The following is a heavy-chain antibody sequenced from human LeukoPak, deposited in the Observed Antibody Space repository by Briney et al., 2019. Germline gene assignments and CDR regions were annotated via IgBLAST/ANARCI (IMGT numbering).Heavy chain of an antibody. Sequence: SETLSLTCTVSGGSISSYYWSWIRQPPGKGLEWIGYIYYSGSTNYNPSLKSRVTISVDTPKNQFSLKLSSVTAADTAVYYCARSDCSGGSCYRSAAFDIWGQGTMVTVSS. V-gene: IGHV4-59*01. J-gene: IGHJ3*02. CDR2: IYYSGST. D-gene: IGHD2-15*01. CDR3: ARSDCSGGSCYRSAAFDI. CDR1: GGSISSYY.